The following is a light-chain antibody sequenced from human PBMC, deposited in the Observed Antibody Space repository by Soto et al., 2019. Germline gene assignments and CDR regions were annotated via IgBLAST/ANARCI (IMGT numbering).Light chain of an antibody. CDR1: QDIRSY. CDR3: QQGYSTQWT. Sequence: DIQMTQSPSSLSASVGDRVSITCRASQDIRSYLNWYQQKPEKAPELLIYATSNLQSGVPPRFSASGSGTDFTLTISSLQPEDFATYYCQQGYSTQWTSGQGTKVEIK. J-gene: IGKJ1*01. V-gene: IGKV1-39*01. CDR2: ATS.